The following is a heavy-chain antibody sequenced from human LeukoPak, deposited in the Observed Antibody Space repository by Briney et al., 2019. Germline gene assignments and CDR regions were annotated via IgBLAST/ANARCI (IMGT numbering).Heavy chain of an antibody. D-gene: IGHD3-22*01. J-gene: IGHJ6*03. CDR1: GGSISSSSYY. CDR3: ARHPYYNDSSGDYGYYYYMDV. Sequence: SETLSLTCTVSGGSISSSSYYWGWIRQPPGKGLEWIGSIYYSGSTYYNPSLKSRVTISVDTSKNQFSLKLSSVTAADTAVYYCARHPYYNDSSGDYGYYYYMDVCGKGATGTVSS. V-gene: IGHV4-39*01. CDR2: IYYSGST.